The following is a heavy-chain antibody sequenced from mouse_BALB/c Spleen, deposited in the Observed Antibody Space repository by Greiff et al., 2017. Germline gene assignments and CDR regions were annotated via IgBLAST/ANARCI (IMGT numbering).Heavy chain of an antibody. CDR3: ARSGGSSWFAC. D-gene: IGHD1-1*01. CDR1: GFTFSSFG. J-gene: IGHJ3*01. V-gene: IGHV5-17*02. Sequence: DVKLVESGGGLVQPGGSRKLSCAASGFTFSSFGMHWVRQAPEKGLEWVAYISSGSSTIYYADTVKGRFTISRDNPKNTLFLQMTSLRSEDTAMYYCARSGGSSWFACWGQGTLVTVSA. CDR2: ISSGSSTI.